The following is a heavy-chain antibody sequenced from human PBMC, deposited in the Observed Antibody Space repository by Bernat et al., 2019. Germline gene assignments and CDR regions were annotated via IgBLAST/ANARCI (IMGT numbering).Heavy chain of an antibody. D-gene: IGHD3-16*01. Sequence: EVQVLESGGGLVQPGGSLRLSCAASGFTFNSYAMNWVRQAPGKGLEWVSGISGSGTTTFSADSGKGRFTISRDNSKNSVFLQMNSLRAEDTAVYYCVKVSAFWGYEDYFDNWGQGTLVTVSS. J-gene: IGHJ4*02. CDR2: ISGSGTTT. CDR3: VKVSAFWGYEDYFDN. CDR1: GFTFNSYA. V-gene: IGHV3-23*01.